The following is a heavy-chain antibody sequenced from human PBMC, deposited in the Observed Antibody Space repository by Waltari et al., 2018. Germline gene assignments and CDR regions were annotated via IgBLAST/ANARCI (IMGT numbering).Heavy chain of an antibody. V-gene: IGHV1-69-2*01. D-gene: IGHD3-10*01. CDR1: GYTFTDYY. CDR3: ATAGSGSYYNNYYYYYMDV. CDR2: VDPEDGET. Sequence: EVQLVQSGAEVKKPGATVKISCKVSGYTFTDYYMHWVHQAPGKGLEWMGLVDPEDGETIYAEKFQGRVTITADTSTDTAYMELSSLRSEDTAVYYCATAGSGSYYNNYYYYYMDVWGKGTTVTISS. J-gene: IGHJ6*03.